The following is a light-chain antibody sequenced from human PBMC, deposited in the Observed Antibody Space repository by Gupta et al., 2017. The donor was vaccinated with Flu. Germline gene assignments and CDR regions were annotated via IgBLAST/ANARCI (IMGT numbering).Light chain of an antibody. V-gene: IGLV1-44*01. CDR1: SSNIGSNS. Sequence: QAVLTQAPQAPGTPGQRVTISCSGSSSNIGSNSVHWYQQLPGTATKLLIVCDKQRTSGVPDRFSVHKSGTSAYAAISGLQSEDEADYYCSAWDDSLNGHLVFGGGTKLTVL. CDR3: SAWDDSLNGHLV. CDR2: CDK. J-gene: IGLJ2*01.